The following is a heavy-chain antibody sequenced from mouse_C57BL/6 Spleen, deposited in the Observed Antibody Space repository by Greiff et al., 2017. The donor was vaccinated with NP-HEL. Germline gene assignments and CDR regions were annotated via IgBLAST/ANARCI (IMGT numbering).Heavy chain of an antibody. Sequence: QVQLQQSGAELAKPGASVKLSCKASGYTFTSYWMHWVKQRPGQGLEWIGYINPSSGYTKYNQKFKDKATLTTDKSSSTAYMQLSSLTYEDSAVYYCARSIYDGYYWFAYWGQGTLVTVSA. V-gene: IGHV1-7*01. CDR1: GYTFTSYW. J-gene: IGHJ3*01. D-gene: IGHD2-3*01. CDR2: INPSSGYT. CDR3: ARSIYDGYYWFAY.